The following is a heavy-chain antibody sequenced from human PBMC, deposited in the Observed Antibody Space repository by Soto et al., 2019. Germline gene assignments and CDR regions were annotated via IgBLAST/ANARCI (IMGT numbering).Heavy chain of an antibody. CDR3: ARGPQWELVYVMDV. Sequence: GGSLRLSCAASGFTFSSYSMNWVRQAPGKGLEWVSSISSSSSYIYYADSVKGRFTISRDNAKNSLYLQMNSLRAEDTAVYYCARGPQWELVYVMDVRGQGSTVTVSS. J-gene: IGHJ6*02. CDR1: GFTFSSYS. D-gene: IGHD1-26*01. CDR2: ISSSSSYI. V-gene: IGHV3-21*01.